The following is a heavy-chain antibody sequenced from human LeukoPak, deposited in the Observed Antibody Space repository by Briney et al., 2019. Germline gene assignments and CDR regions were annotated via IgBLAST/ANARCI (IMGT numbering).Heavy chain of an antibody. CDR3: ARFGRRGYSSSWLTPYFDY. Sequence: SETLSLTCAVYGGSFSGYYWSWIRQPPGKGLEWIGEINHSGSTNYNPSLKSRVTISVDTSKNQFSLRLSSVTAADTAVYYCARFGRRGYSSSWLTPYFDYWGQGTLVTVSS. CDR2: INHSGST. D-gene: IGHD6-13*01. V-gene: IGHV4-34*01. J-gene: IGHJ4*02. CDR1: GGSFSGYY.